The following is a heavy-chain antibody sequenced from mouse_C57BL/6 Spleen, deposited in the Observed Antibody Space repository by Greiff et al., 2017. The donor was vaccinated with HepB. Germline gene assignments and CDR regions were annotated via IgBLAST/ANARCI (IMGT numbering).Heavy chain of an antibody. D-gene: IGHD2-4*01. CDR1: GFTFSDYY. CDR2: ISNGGGST. J-gene: IGHJ1*03. Sequence: EVMLVESGGGLVQPGGSLKLSCAASGFTFSDYYMYWVRQTPEKRLEWVAYISNGGGSTYYPDTVKGRFPISRDNAKNNLYLQMSRLKSEDTAMYYCARRDYDGYWYFDVWGTGTTVTVSS. V-gene: IGHV5-12*01. CDR3: ARRDYDGYWYFDV.